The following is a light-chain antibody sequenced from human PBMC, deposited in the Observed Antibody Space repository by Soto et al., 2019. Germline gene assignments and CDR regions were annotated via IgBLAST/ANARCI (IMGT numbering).Light chain of an antibody. CDR1: QSGSSY. J-gene: IGKJ1*01. CDR3: QQYGSSPST. V-gene: IGKV3-20*01. Sequence: GLTQSPGSLSLSAGERATLSWRASQSGSSYLAWYQQKHGQAPRLLIYCASTRATGIPDRFSGSGSGTDFTLTISRLESEDFAVYYCQQYGSSPSTFGQGTKVDIK. CDR2: CAS.